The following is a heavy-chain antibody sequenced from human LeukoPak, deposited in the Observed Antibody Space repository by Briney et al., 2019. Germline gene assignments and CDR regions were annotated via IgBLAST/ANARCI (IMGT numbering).Heavy chain of an antibody. CDR2: IDQDGGGK. CDR3: ARGDWAPFDY. Sequence: GGSLRLSCAASGFTFSDYWMNWVRQAPGKGLAWVANIDQDGGGKYYLDSVKGRSTISRDNAKSSLYLKIDSLRAEDTAVYYCARGDWAPFDYWGQGSLLTVSS. D-gene: IGHD2-21*02. J-gene: IGHJ4*02. V-gene: IGHV3-7*01. CDR1: GFTFSDYW.